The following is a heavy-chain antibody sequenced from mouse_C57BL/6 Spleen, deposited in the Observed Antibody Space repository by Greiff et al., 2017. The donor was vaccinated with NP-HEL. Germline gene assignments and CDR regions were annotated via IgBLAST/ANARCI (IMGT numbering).Heavy chain of an antibody. Sequence: QVQLQQPGAELVRPGSSVKLSCKASGYTFTSYWMHWVRQRPIQGLEWIGNIDPSDSETHYNQKFKDKAKLTVAKSSSTAYMQLSSLTSEDSAVYYCARSGGWDRYFDYWGQGTTLTVSS. CDR1: GYTFTSYW. V-gene: IGHV1-52*01. CDR2: IDPSDSET. CDR3: ARSGGWDRYFDY. D-gene: IGHD4-1*01. J-gene: IGHJ2*01.